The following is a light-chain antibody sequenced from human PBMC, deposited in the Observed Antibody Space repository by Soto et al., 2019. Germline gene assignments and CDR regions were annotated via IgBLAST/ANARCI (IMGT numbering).Light chain of an antibody. V-gene: IGLV1-44*01. CDR2: ANN. CDR3: AAWDDSLNGLV. Sequence: QSVLTQPPSVSGTPGQRVSISCSGSRSNIGINAVDWYHQLPGTAPKVLIYANNQRPSGVPDRFSGSKSGTSASLAINGLQCDDEAHYYCAAWDDSLNGLVFGVGTKLTVL. CDR1: RSNIGINA. J-gene: IGLJ2*01.